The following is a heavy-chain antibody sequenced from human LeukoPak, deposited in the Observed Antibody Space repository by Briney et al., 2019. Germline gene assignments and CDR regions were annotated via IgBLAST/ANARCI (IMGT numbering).Heavy chain of an antibody. V-gene: IGHV3-48*04. CDR2: ISSSGSTI. CDR1: GFTFSSYA. D-gene: IGHD3-16*01. J-gene: IGHJ3*02. Sequence: GGSLRLSCAASGFTFSSYAMSWVRQAPGKGLEWVSYISSSGSTIYYADSVKGRFTISRDNAKNSLYLQMNSLRAEDTAVYYCARIGGFYAFDIWGQGTMVTVSS. CDR3: ARIGGFYAFDI.